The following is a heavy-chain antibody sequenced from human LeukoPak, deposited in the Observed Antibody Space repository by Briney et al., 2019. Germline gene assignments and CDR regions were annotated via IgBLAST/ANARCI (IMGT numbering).Heavy chain of an antibody. D-gene: IGHD3-22*01. V-gene: IGHV3-23*01. CDR1: GFTFSSYA. CDR3: AKVGTMIVVLGAFDI. J-gene: IGHJ3*02. Sequence: GGSLRLSCAASGFTFSSYAMSWVRQAPGKGLEWVSAISGSGGSTYYVDSVKGRFTISRDNSKNTLYLQMNSLRAEDTAVYYCAKVGTMIVVLGAFDIWGQGTMVTVSS. CDR2: ISGSGGST.